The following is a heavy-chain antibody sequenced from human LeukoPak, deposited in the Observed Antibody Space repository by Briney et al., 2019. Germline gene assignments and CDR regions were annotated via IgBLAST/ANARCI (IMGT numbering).Heavy chain of an antibody. CDR2: IYHRGST. V-gene: IGHV4-38-2*02. D-gene: IGHD3-22*01. CDR3: ASVGDYYDSSGSDRVDAFDI. Sequence: SETLSLTCTVSGYSISSGYYWGWIRQPPGKGLEWIGSIYHRGSTYYNPSLKSRVTISVDTSKNQFSLKLSSVTAADTAVYYCASVGDYYDSSGSDRVDAFDIWGQGTMVTVSS. CDR1: GYSISSGYY. J-gene: IGHJ3*02.